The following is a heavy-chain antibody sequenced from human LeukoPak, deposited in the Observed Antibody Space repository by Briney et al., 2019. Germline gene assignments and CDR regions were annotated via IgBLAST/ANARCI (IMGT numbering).Heavy chain of an antibody. Sequence: GGSLRLSCAASGFIFSDYSMNGVRQAPGKGLEWISYIGIDSGNTKYADSVKGRFTISGDKAKNSLYLQMNSLRVEDTAVYYCARDHKYAFDNWGQGTLVTVSS. CDR1: GFIFSDYS. V-gene: IGHV3-48*01. D-gene: IGHD2-2*01. J-gene: IGHJ4*02. CDR3: ARDHKYAFDN. CDR2: IGIDSGNT.